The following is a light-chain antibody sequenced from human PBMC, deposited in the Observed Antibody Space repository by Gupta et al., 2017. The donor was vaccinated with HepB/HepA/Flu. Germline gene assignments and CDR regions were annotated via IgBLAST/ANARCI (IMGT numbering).Light chain of an antibody. CDR1: QSISTW. J-gene: IGKJ2*04. CDR3: QQYNSYSGMCS. CDR2: RAS. Sequence: EIQLPRSPSTLSPPLGNRVTITCRASQSISTWLAWYQQKPGKAPNLLIYRASTLESGVPSRFSGSGSGTEFTLTISSLQPDDFATYYCQQYNSYSGMCSFGQGTKLEMK. V-gene: IGKV1-5*03.